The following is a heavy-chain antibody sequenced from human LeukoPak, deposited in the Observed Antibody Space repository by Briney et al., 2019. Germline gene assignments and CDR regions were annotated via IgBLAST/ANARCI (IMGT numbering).Heavy chain of an antibody. J-gene: IGHJ4*02. D-gene: IGHD3-10*01. Sequence: PGGSLRLSCAASGFTFSSYAMSWVRQTPGKGLEWVSAISGSGGSTYYADSVKGRFTISRDNSKNPLYLQMNSLRAEDTAVYYCANLYGSGSFLPFDYWGQGTLVNVSS. CDR1: GFTFSSYA. CDR3: ANLYGSGSFLPFDY. V-gene: IGHV3-23*01. CDR2: ISGSGGST.